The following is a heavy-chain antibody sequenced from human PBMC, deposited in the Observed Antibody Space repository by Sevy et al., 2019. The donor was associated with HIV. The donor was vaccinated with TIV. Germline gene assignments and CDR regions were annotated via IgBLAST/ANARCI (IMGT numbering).Heavy chain of an antibody. J-gene: IGHJ6*02. V-gene: IGHV3-30*04. D-gene: IGHD5-12*01. CDR2: ISYDGSNK. Sequence: GGSLRLSCAASGFTFINHAMHWVRQAPGKGLEWVTVISYDGSNKNCEDSVKGRFTISRDTSKSTVYLQMDSLRAEDTAVYYCARDLNSGYANYYYYGMDVWGQGTTVTVSS. CDR3: ARDLNSGYANYYYYGMDV. CDR1: GFTFINHA.